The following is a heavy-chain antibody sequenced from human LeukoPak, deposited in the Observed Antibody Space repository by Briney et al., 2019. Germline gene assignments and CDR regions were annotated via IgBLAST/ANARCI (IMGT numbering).Heavy chain of an antibody. Sequence: GRSLRLSCAASGFTFDDYAMHWVRQAPGKGLEWVSGISWNSGSIGYADSVKGRFTISRDNAKNSPYLQMNSLRAEDTALYYCAKAGGSLEDAFDIWGQGTMVTVSS. D-gene: IGHD3-16*01. CDR2: ISWNSGSI. J-gene: IGHJ3*02. CDR1: GFTFDDYA. CDR3: AKAGGSLEDAFDI. V-gene: IGHV3-9*01.